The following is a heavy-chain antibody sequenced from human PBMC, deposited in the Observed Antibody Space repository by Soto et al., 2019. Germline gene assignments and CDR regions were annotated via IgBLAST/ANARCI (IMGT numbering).Heavy chain of an antibody. D-gene: IGHD3-3*01. CDR2: IHYTGST. CDR3: ATFYYDFWRGYHKSDAFDI. J-gene: IGHJ3*02. Sequence: PSETLSLTCTVSGVSVSSDRYYWSWIRQPPGKGLEWIGYIHYTGSTNYNPSLKIPGTISIDRPKNQFSLNLGSVTASDTSVYYCATFYYDFWRGYHKSDAFDISAQRTTVTVSS. V-gene: IGHV4-61*01. CDR1: GVSVSSDRYY.